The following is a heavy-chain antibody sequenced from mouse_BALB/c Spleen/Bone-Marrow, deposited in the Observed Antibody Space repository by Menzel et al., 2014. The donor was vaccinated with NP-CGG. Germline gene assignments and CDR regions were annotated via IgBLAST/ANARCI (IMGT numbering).Heavy chain of an antibody. CDR1: GFTFTDYY. CDR3: ARDVGNYVRFAY. V-gene: IGHV7-3*02. J-gene: IGHJ3*01. D-gene: IGHD2-1*01. Sequence: EVKLVESGGGLVQPGGSLRLSCANPGFTFTDYYMSWVRQPPGKALEWLGFIRNKANGYTTEYSASVKGRFTISRDNSQSILYLQMNTLRAEDSATYYCARDVGNYVRFAYWGQGTLVTVSA. CDR2: IRNKANGYTT.